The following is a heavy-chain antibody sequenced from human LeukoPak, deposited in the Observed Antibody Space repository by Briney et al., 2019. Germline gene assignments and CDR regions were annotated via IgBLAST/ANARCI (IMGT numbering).Heavy chain of an antibody. V-gene: IGHV3-30*02. CDR2: IRYDGSNK. D-gene: IGHD2-8*01. CDR3: AKDLACTSGVCWEAFDI. J-gene: IGHJ3*02. Sequence: GGSLRLSCAASGFTFSSYGMHWVRQAPGKGLEWVAFIRYDGSNKYYADSVKGRFTISRDNSKNTLYLQMNSLRAEDTAVYYCAKDLACTSGVCWEAFDIWGQGTMVTVSS. CDR1: GFTFSSYG.